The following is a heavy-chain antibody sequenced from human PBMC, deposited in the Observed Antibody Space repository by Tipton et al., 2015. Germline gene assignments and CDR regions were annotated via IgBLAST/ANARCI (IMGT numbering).Heavy chain of an antibody. CDR2: IYYTGGT. J-gene: IGHJ6*02. Sequence: TLSLTCTVSGGSISSDYWSWIRQSPGKGLEWIGYIYYTGGTHYNPSLESRVTISLDTSENQFSLRLTSVTAADTAVYFCASGGGTYFSGVFYRFFGLDVWGQGTTVIVSS. CDR1: GGSISSDY. CDR3: ASGGGTYFSGVFYRFFGLDV. V-gene: IGHV4-59*01. D-gene: IGHD2-8*01.